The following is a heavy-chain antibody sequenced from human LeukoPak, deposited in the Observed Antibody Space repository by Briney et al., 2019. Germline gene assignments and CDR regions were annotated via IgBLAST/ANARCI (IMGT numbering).Heavy chain of an antibody. CDR2: ISSSSSYI. CDR1: EFTFTSFA. Sequence: GGSLRLSCAASEFTFTSFAMSWVRQAPGKGLEWVSSISSSSSYIYYADSVKGRFTISRDNAKNSLYLQMNSLRAEDTAVYYCASYPSSSWYWGQGTLVTVSS. V-gene: IGHV3-21*01. CDR3: ASYPSSSWY. D-gene: IGHD6-13*01. J-gene: IGHJ4*02.